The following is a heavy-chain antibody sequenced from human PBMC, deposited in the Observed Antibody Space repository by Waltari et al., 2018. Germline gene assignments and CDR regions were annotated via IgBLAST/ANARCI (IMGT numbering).Heavy chain of an antibody. CDR2: IYTSGST. CDR3: AREDIVVVPAANGDYYYYMDV. D-gene: IGHD2-2*01. V-gene: IGHV4-4*07. Sequence: QVQLQESGPGLVKPSETLSLTCTVSGGSISSYYWSWIRQPAGKGLEWIGRIYTSGSTNYNPSLKSRVTMSVDTSKNQFSLKLSSVTAADTAVYYCAREDIVVVPAANGDYYYYMDVWGKGTTVTVSS. J-gene: IGHJ6*03. CDR1: GGSISSYY.